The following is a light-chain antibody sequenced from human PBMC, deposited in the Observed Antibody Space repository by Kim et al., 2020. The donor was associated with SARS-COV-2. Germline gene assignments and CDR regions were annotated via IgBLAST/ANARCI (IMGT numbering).Light chain of an antibody. Sequence: VSAGQTASITCADERLGNKYLCWYRHKTGQPPEVVSDQDTRRPSGIPERFAGSNAGNTATRTISGTQAVDEADYYCQVWDSTTTVFGGGTQLTVL. CDR2: QDT. CDR3: QVWDSTTTV. J-gene: IGLJ2*01. CDR1: RLGNKY. V-gene: IGLV3-1*01.